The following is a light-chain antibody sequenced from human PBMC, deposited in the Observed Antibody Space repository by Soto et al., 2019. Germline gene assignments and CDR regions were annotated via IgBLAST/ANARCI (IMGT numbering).Light chain of an antibody. CDR1: QSISSW. CDR3: QQYNGYSRT. J-gene: IGKJ1*01. Sequence: TQSPGTLSLSPGERATLSCRASQSISSWLAWYQQKPGKAPKVLIYKASSLESGVPSRFSGSGSGTEFTLTISSLQPDDFATYYCQQYNGYSRTFGQGTKVEIK. CDR2: KAS. V-gene: IGKV1-5*03.